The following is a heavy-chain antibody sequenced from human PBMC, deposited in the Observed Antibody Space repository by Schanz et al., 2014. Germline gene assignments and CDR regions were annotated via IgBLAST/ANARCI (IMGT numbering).Heavy chain of an antibody. J-gene: IGHJ4*02. CDR2: IYYRGTT. V-gene: IGHV4-39*01. CDR1: GGSISSGTYY. CDR3: ARHKPQGPLDY. Sequence: QLQLQESGPGLVKPSETLSLTCTVSGGSISSGTYYWGWIRQPPGKGLEWIGSIYYRGTTYFNPSLKSRVPMSVDTSKDHFSLTLSSVTAADTAVYYCARHKPQGPLDYWGQGTLVTVSS.